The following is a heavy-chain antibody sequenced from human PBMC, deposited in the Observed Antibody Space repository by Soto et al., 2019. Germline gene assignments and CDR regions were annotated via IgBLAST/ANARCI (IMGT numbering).Heavy chain of an antibody. CDR1: GFTFSSYG. D-gene: IGHD2-2*02. V-gene: IGHV3-33*01. J-gene: IGHJ6*02. CDR3: ARDVYPGLLSYYYDGMDV. CDR2: IWYDGSNK. Sequence: GGSLRLSCAASGFTFSSYGMHWVRQAPGKGLEWVAVIWYDGSNKYYADSVKGRFTISRDNSKNTLYLQMNSLRAEDTAVYYFARDVYPGLLSYYYDGMDVWGQGTTVTVSS.